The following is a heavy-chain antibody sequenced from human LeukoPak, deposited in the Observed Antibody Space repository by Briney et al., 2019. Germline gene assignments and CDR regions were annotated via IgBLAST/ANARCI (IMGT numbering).Heavy chain of an antibody. D-gene: IGHD3-10*01. CDR2: IYYSGST. Sequence: PSETLSLTCSVSGGSISSYYWSWIRQPPGKGLEWIGYIYYSGSTNYNPSLKSRVTISVDTSKKQFSLKLTSVTAADTAVYYCVRGYGSGSYWNYWGQGTLVTVSS. CDR3: VRGYGSGSYWNY. V-gene: IGHV4-59*12. CDR1: GGSISSYY. J-gene: IGHJ4*02.